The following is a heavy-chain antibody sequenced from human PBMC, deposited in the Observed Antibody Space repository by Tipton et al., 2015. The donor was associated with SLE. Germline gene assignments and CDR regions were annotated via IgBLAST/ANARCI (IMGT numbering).Heavy chain of an antibody. CDR2: IYYSGST. CDR1: GDSISSTNYY. CDR3: ARDSRYSSVR. Sequence: TLSLTCTVSGDSISSTNYYWGWIRQPPGKGLEWIANIYYSGSTYYNPSLKSRVTMSVDTSKNEFSLKLSSVTAADTAVYYCARDSRYSSVRWGQGNLVTVSS. D-gene: IGHD6-19*01. J-gene: IGHJ4*02. V-gene: IGHV4-39*07.